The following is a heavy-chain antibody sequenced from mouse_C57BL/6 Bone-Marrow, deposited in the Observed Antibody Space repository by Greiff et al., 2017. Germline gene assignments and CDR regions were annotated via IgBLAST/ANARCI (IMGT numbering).Heavy chain of an antibody. D-gene: IGHD1-1*01. CDR3: ARQYYGSSDRYAMDY. Sequence: VQLVESGAELVKPGASVKLSCKASGYTFTSYWMHWVKQRPGRGLEWIGRIDPNSGGTKYNEKFKSKATLTVDKPSSTAYMQLSSLTSEDSAVYNCARQYYGSSDRYAMDYWGQGTSVTVSS. CDR2: IDPNSGGT. V-gene: IGHV1-72*01. J-gene: IGHJ4*01. CDR1: GYTFTSYW.